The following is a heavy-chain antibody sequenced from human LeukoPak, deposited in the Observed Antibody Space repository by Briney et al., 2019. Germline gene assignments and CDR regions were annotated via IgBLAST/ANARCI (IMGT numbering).Heavy chain of an antibody. D-gene: IGHD3-3*01. Sequence: SETLSLTCTVSGGSISSSSYYWGWIRQPPGKGLERIGSIYYSGSTYYNPSLKSRVTISVDTSKNQFSLKLSSVTAADTAVYYCARLLNYDFWSGYYPNWFDPWGQGTLVTVSS. CDR1: GGSISSSSYY. CDR3: ARLLNYDFWSGYYPNWFDP. J-gene: IGHJ5*02. V-gene: IGHV4-39*01. CDR2: IYYSGST.